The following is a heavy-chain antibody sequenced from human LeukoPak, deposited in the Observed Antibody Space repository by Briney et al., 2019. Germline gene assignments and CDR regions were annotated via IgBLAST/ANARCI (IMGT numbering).Heavy chain of an antibody. D-gene: IGHD3-22*01. J-gene: IGHJ4*02. V-gene: IGHV4-34*01. Sequence: SETLSLTCAVYGGSFSGYYWSWIRQPPGKGLEWIGEINHSGSTNYNPSLKSRVTISVDTSKNQFSLKLSSVTAADTAAYYCARGKRLPYYDSSPYYFDYWGQGTLVTVSS. CDR3: ARGKRLPYYDSSPYYFDY. CDR1: GGSFSGYY. CDR2: INHSGST.